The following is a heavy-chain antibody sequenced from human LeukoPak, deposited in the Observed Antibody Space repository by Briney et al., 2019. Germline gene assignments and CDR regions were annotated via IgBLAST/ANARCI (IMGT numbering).Heavy chain of an antibody. CDR2: VGVGAGYI. CDR1: GYTFRTYV. D-gene: IGHD6-19*01. Sequence: GGSLRLSCAASGYTFRTYVIYWFRQAPGRGLGWVSTVGVGAGYIFYADSVKGRFTISRDNSKNTLYLEMNILRAEDTAVYYCAKAISGWYYFDYWGQGTLLTVSS. J-gene: IGHJ4*02. V-gene: IGHV3-23*01. CDR3: AKAISGWYYFDY.